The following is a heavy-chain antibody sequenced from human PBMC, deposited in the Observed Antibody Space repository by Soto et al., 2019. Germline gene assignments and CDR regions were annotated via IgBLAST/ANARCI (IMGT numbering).Heavy chain of an antibody. CDR2: IIPIFGTA. CDR3: ARGKQQLVGNWFDP. V-gene: IGHV1-69*06. CDR1: GGTFSSYA. J-gene: IGHJ5*02. D-gene: IGHD6-13*01. Sequence: ASVKVSCKASGGTFSSYAISWVRQAPGQGLEWMGGIIPIFGTANYAQKFQGRVTITADKSTSTAYMELSSLRSEDTAVYYCARGKQQLVGNWFDPWGQGTLVTVSS.